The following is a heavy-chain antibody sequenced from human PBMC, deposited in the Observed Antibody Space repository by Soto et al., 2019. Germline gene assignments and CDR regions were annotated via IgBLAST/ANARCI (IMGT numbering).Heavy chain of an antibody. Sequence: QVQLVQSGPEVRKPGASVRLSCATSGYNFNQYYIHWVRQAPGQGLEWMGIINLRGGTTEYAHKFRGRVTVTGDTSTRKAYMELSSLRSEDTAVYFCARGPDDSDVPRWDHWGQGTLITVSS. V-gene: IGHV1-46*02. CDR2: INLRGGTT. D-gene: IGHD4-17*01. J-gene: IGHJ4*02. CDR1: GYNFNQYY. CDR3: ARGPDDSDVPRWDH.